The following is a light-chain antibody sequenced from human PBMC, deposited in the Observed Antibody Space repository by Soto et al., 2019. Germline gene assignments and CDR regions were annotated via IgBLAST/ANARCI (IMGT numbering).Light chain of an antibody. Sequence: DILLTQSPGTLSLSPGQRATLSCRASQSVSSGYLAWYQQKPGQAPRLLIYGASSRATGIPDRFSGSGSGTDFTLTIRRLEPEDFAVYYCQQCLSSPWTFGQGTKVEIK. CDR3: QQCLSSPWT. CDR2: GAS. J-gene: IGKJ1*01. CDR1: QSVSSGY. V-gene: IGKV3-20*01.